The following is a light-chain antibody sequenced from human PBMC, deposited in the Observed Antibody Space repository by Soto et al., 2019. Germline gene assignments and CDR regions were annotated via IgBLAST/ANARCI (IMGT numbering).Light chain of an antibody. CDR1: QSVSSAY. CDR3: QQYGASPET. V-gene: IGKV3-20*01. J-gene: IGKJ1*01. Sequence: EFVLTQSPGTLSLSPGERATLSCRASQSVSSAYLAWYQQKPGQAPRLLIYNVSRRATGIPDRFSGSGSGTDFTLTVSRLEPEDFAVYYCQQYGASPETFGQGTKVDI. CDR2: NVS.